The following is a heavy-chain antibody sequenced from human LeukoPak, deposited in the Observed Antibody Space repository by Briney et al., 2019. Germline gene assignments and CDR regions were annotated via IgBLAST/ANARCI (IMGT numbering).Heavy chain of an antibody. J-gene: IGHJ4*02. CDR2: IYNEGST. Sequence: SETLSLTCAVYGGSFSGYYWNWIRQPAGKGLEWIGRIYNEGSTNYNPSLKSRLTISLDVSKNQFSLNLRSVTAADTAIYFCARGNLIRGVHTAPDSWGQGTLVTVSS. CDR3: ARGNLIRGVHTAPDS. V-gene: IGHV4-59*10. D-gene: IGHD3-10*01. CDR1: GGSFSGYY.